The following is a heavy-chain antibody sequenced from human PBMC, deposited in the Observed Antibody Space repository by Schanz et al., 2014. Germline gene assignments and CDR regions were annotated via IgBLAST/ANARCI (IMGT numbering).Heavy chain of an antibody. CDR3: ARDRGGDYYDYFLGSYRFTYFDS. J-gene: IGHJ4*02. Sequence: QVQLQESGPGLVKPSQTLSLTCTVSGGSISSATYYWSWVRQPAGKGLEWIGRIYSRGSSTYNPSRKSRVTIAIDTSSNQFSLKLNSVSAADTAVYYCARDRGGDYYDYFLGSYRFTYFDSWGQGTLVTVSS. D-gene: IGHD3-16*02. CDR2: IYSRGSS. CDR1: GGSISSATYY. V-gene: IGHV4-61*02.